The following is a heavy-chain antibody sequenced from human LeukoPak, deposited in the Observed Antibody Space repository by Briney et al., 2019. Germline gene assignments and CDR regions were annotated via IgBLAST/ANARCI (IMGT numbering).Heavy chain of an antibody. CDR1: GFTFSIYG. J-gene: IGHJ4*02. CDR3: AREPGRIAVAGTNY. CDR2: IWYDGTNK. D-gene: IGHD6-19*01. Sequence: GGSLRLSCAASGFTFSIYGIHGVRQAPGKGLEWVALIWYDGTNKYYADSVKGRFIISRDNSKNTLNLQMNSLRAEDTAVYYCAREPGRIAVAGTNYWGQGTLVTVSS. V-gene: IGHV3-30*02.